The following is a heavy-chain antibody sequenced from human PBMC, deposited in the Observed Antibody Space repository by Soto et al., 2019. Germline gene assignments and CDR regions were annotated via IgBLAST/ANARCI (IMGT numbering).Heavy chain of an antibody. V-gene: IGHV4-59*01. CDR2: IRYSGNT. CDR3: ARHYGSGTYPPDY. Sequence: PSETLSLTCTVSGGVISGYYWSWIRQPPGKGLEYIGFIRYSGNTKYNPSLQSRVTFSVDTSKNQFSLRLSSVTAADTAIYYCARHYGSGTYPPDYWGRGTLVTVSS. CDR1: GGVISGYY. J-gene: IGHJ4*02. D-gene: IGHD3-10*01.